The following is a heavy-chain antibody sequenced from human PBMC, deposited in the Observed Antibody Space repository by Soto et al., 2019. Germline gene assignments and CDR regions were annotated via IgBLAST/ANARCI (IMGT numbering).Heavy chain of an antibody. CDR1: GFTFKNFA. D-gene: IGHD3-10*01. CDR2: IGGSGSSA. V-gene: IGHV3-23*01. CDR3: AKDAVAYNGEWDWFDL. J-gene: IGHJ5*02. Sequence: EVQLLESGGGLVQPGGSLRISCAASGFTFKNFAVSWVRQAPGKGLEWASAIGGSGSSANYADSVKGRFTVSRDDSKSTLYLQMSGLRVDDTALYYCAKDAVAYNGEWDWFDLWGQGTLVTVSS.